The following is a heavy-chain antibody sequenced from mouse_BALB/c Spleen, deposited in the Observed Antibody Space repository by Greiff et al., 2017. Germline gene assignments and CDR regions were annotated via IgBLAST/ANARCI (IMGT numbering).Heavy chain of an antibody. V-gene: IGHV1-87*01. Sequence: VQLQQSGAELARPGASVKLSCKASGYTFTSYWMQWVKQRPGQGLEWIGAIYPGDGDTRYTQKFKGKATLTADKSSSTAYMQLSSLASEDSAVYYCARRDGYQRIFDYWGQGTTRTVSS. CDR3: ARRDGYQRIFDY. J-gene: IGHJ2*01. D-gene: IGHD2-3*01. CDR1: GYTFTSYW. CDR2: IYPGDGDT.